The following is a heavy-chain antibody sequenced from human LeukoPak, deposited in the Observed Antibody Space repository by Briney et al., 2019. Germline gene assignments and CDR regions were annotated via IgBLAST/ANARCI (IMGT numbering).Heavy chain of an antibody. CDR2: INWNGGST. V-gene: IGHV3-20*04. CDR1: AFTFDDYG. D-gene: IGHD2-8*02. J-gene: IGHJ4*02. Sequence: PGGSLRLSCAASAFTFDDYGMSWVRQAPGKGLEWVSGINWNGGSTGYADSVKGRFTISRDNAKNSLYLQMNSLRAEDTAFYYCARAGPYWPRAFETCFDYWGQGTLVTVSS. CDR3: ARAGPYWPRAFETCFDY.